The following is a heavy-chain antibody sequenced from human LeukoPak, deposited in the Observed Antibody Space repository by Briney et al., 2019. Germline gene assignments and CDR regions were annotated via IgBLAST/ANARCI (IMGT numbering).Heavy chain of an antibody. Sequence: GGSLRLSCAACGFTFDDYAMHWVRQAPGKGLEWVSGISWNSGSIGYADSVKGRFTISRDNAKNSLYLQMNSLRAEDTALYYRAKDISYYGSGSYFDYWGQGTLVTVSS. D-gene: IGHD3-10*01. CDR2: ISWNSGSI. J-gene: IGHJ4*02. V-gene: IGHV3-9*01. CDR1: GFTFDDYA. CDR3: AKDISYYGSGSYFDY.